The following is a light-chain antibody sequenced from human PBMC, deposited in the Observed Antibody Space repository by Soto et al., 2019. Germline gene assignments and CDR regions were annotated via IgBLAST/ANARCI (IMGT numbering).Light chain of an antibody. Sequence: EIVMTQSPATLSLSPGERAALSCRASQSINSELAWYQQKPGQPPRLLIYGASTRATGVPARFSGSESGSEVTLTMSGLQSQDFVVYYCQQGHNWPLTFGQGTRLEI. V-gene: IGKV3-15*01. CDR2: GAS. J-gene: IGKJ2*01. CDR1: QSINSE. CDR3: QQGHNWPLT.